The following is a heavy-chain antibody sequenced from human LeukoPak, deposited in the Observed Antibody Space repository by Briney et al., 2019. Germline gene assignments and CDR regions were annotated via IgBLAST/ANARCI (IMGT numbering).Heavy chain of an antibody. Sequence: TSETLSLTCAVYGGSFSGYYWSWIRQPPGKGLEWIGEINHSGSTNYNPSLKSRVTISVDTSKNQFSLKLSSVTAADTAVYYCARGLGTINFDQWGQGTLVTVSS. V-gene: IGHV4-34*01. CDR2: INHSGST. CDR1: GGSFSGYY. J-gene: IGHJ4*02. D-gene: IGHD1-7*01. CDR3: ARGLGTINFDQ.